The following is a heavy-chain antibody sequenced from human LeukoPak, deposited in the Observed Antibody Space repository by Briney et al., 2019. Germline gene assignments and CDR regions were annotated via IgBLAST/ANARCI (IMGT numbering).Heavy chain of an antibody. D-gene: IGHD3-22*01. V-gene: IGHV3-7*01. Sequence: GGSLRLSCAASGFTFSSYGMSWVRQAPGKGLEWVANIKQDGSEKYYVDSVKGRFTISRDNAKNSLYLQMNSLRAEDTAVYYCARDPAYYYDSSHYWGQGTLVTVSS. CDR1: GFTFSSYG. CDR2: IKQDGSEK. CDR3: ARDPAYYYDSSHY. J-gene: IGHJ4*02.